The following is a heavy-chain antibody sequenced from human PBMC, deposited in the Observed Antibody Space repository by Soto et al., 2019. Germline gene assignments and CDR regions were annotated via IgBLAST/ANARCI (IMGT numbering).Heavy chain of an antibody. D-gene: IGHD6-13*01. J-gene: IGHJ4*02. CDR1: VGSVSSNY. CDR2: VYNSGST. CDR3: ARYRREAVAGYTLDN. Sequence: SETLSLTCTVSVGSVSSNYWTWIRQPPGKGLEWIGYVYNSGSTNYNPSLKSRVTISEDTSKSQFSLKVNSMTAADTAVYYCARYRREAVAGYTLDNWGQGILVTVSS. V-gene: IGHV4-59*02.